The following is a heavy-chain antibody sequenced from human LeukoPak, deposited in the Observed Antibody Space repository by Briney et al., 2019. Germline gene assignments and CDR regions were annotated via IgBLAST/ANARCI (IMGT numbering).Heavy chain of an antibody. CDR2: IYSNNIT. CDR3: AKGITVMMVAPGY. V-gene: IGHV3-53*01. D-gene: IGHD3-22*01. CDR1: GFTVSSNY. Sequence: GGSLRLSCAASGFTVSSNYMTWVRQAPGKGLEWVSVIYSNNITFYADSVKGRFTISRDTSKNTPYLQMNSLRAEDTAVYYCAKGITVMMVAPGYWGQGTLVTVSS. J-gene: IGHJ4*02.